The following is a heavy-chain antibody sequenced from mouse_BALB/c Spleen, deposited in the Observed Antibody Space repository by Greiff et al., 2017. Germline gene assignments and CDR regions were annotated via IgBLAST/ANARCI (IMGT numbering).Heavy chain of an antibody. V-gene: IGHV5-6-2*01. Sequence: EVKVEESGGGLVKLGGSLKLSCAASGFTFSSYYMSWVRQTPEKRLELVAAINSNGGSTYYPDTVKGRFTISRDNAKNTLYLQMSSLKSEDTALYYCARHGGNYLYWYFDVWGAGTTVTVSS. CDR1: GFTFSSYY. J-gene: IGHJ1*01. D-gene: IGHD2-1*01. CDR3: ARHGGNYLYWYFDV. CDR2: INSNGGST.